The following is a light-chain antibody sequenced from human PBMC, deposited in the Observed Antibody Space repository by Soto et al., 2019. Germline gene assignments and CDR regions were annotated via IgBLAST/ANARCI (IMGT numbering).Light chain of an antibody. CDR1: QSVSSN. CDR2: GAS. CDR3: QHYNNWPPWT. Sequence: EIVMTQSPATPSVSPGERATLSCMASQSVSSNLAWYQQKPGQAPRLLIYGASTRATGIPARFSGSGSGTEFTLTISSLQSEDFAVYYCQHYNNWPPWTFGQGTKVEIK. J-gene: IGKJ1*01. V-gene: IGKV3-15*01.